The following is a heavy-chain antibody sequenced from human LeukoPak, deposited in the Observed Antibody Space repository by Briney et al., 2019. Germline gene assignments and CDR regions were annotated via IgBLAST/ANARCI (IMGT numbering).Heavy chain of an antibody. V-gene: IGHV1-2*02. Sequence: ASVKVSCKASGHTFINYYIHWVRQAPGQGLEWMGWINPNSGGTNYAQKFQGRVTMTRDASISTAYMELSRLTSDDTAVYSCARGSAVVGGGGPLFDYWGQGTLVTVSS. CDR1: GHTFINYY. D-gene: IGHD4-23*01. CDR3: ARGSAVVGGGGPLFDY. J-gene: IGHJ4*02. CDR2: INPNSGGT.